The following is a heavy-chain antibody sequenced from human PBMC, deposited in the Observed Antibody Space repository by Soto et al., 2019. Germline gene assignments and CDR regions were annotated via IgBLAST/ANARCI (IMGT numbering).Heavy chain of an antibody. J-gene: IGHJ4*02. CDR3: ARSGDNYNVLDY. CDR2: SSNSGTYT. V-gene: IGHV3-11*06. CDR1: GFKVSDYY. Sequence: GGSLRLSCAASGFKVSDYYMSWIRHAPGKGLEWLSYSSNSGTYTRYADSVKGRFSISRDNAKSSLFLQINSLRGGDSATYYCARSGDNYNVLDYWGQGTPVTVSS. D-gene: IGHD3-10*02.